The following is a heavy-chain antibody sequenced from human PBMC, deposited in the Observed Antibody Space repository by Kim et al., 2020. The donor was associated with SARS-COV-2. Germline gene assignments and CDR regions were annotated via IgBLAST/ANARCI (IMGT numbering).Heavy chain of an antibody. CDR1: GFTFSDYY. V-gene: IGHV3-11*01. D-gene: IGHD5-12*01. CDR3: ARARRRWLQYYYFDY. Sequence: GGSLRLSCAASGFTFSDYYMSWIRQAPGKGLEWVSYISSSGSTIYYADSVKGRFTISRDNAKNSLYLQMNSLRAEDTAVYYCARARRRWLQYYYFDYWGQGTLVTVSS. J-gene: IGHJ4*02. CDR2: ISSSGSTI.